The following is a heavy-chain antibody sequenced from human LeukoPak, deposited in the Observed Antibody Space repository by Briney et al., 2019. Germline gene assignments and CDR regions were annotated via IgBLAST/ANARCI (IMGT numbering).Heavy chain of an antibody. CDR3: ARAPTSIAARRTPRDAFDI. Sequence: SETLSLTCTVSGGSISSGGYYWSWIRQHPGKGLEWIGYIYYSGSTYYNPSLKSRVTISVDTSKNQFPLKLSSVTAADTAVYYCARAPTSIAARRTPRDAFDIWGQGTMVTVSS. CDR2: IYYSGST. V-gene: IGHV4-31*03. J-gene: IGHJ3*02. CDR1: GGSISSGGYY. D-gene: IGHD6-6*01.